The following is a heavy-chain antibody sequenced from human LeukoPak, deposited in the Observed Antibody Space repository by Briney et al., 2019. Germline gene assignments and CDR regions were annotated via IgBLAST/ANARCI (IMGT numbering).Heavy chain of an antibody. CDR1: GFTFSSYG. J-gene: IGHJ1*01. V-gene: IGHV3-30*18. D-gene: IGHD2-15*01. Sequence: GRSLRLSCAASGFTFSSYGMHWVRQAPGNGLEWVAVISYDGSNKYYADSVKGRFTISRDNSKNTLYLQMNSLRAEDTAVYYCAKDQGVVVVADPSEVYFQHWGQGTLVTVSS. CDR3: AKDQGVVVVADPSEVYFQH. CDR2: ISYDGSNK.